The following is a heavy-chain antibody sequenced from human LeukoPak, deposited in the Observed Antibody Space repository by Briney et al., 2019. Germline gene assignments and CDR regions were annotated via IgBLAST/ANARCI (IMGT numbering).Heavy chain of an antibody. CDR3: ARSRQGYGDYSYMDV. CDR1: GFTFSSYA. Sequence: GGSLRLSCAASGFTFSSYAMHWVRQAPGKGLEWVAVISYDGSNKYYADSVKGRFTISRDNSKNTLYLQMNSLRAGDTAVYYCARSRQGYGDYSYMDVWGKGTTVTVSS. CDR2: ISYDGSNK. D-gene: IGHD3-10*01. J-gene: IGHJ6*03. V-gene: IGHV3-30*01.